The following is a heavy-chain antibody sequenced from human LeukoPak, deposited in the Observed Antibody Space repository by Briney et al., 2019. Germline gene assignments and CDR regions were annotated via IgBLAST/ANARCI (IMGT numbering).Heavy chain of an antibody. CDR1: GDSISGFY. Sequence: PSETLSLTCTASGDSISGFYWSWIRQPPGKGLEWIGYIYYSGSTNYNPSLKSRVTMSIDTSKSQFSLKLTSVTAADTAVYYCARRRYTSGYLDYWGQGTLVTVSS. V-gene: IGHV4-59*08. D-gene: IGHD3-22*01. CDR2: IYYSGST. J-gene: IGHJ4*02. CDR3: ARRRYTSGYLDY.